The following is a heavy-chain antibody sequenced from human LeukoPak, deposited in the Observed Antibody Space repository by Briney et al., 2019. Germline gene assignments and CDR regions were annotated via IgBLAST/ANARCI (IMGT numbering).Heavy chain of an antibody. Sequence: SETLSLTCTVSGYSISSGYYWGWIRQPPGKGLEGFGRIYHSGRTYYNPSLKSRVTISVDASKNQCSLKLSSVTAADTAVYYCARGRDGSGSYYFSTWVFGYYYYMDVWGKGTTVTISS. CDR1: GYSISSGYY. V-gene: IGHV4-38-2*02. D-gene: IGHD3-10*01. CDR2: IYHSGRT. J-gene: IGHJ6*03. CDR3: ARGRDGSGSYYFSTWVFGYYYYMDV.